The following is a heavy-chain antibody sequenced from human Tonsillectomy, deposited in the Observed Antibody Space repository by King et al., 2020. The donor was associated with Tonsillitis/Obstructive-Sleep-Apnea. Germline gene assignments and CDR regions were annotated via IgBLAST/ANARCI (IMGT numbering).Heavy chain of an antibody. CDR3: ARGGSTTLYYFDY. Sequence: VQLVESGGGLIQPGGSLRLSCAASGVTVRSNYMSWVRQAPGKGLEWGSVIYSGGSTYSADSVKGRFTISRDNSKNTLYLQMNSLRAEDTAVYYCARGGSTTLYYFDYWGQGTLVTVSS. D-gene: IGHD2-2*01. V-gene: IGHV3-53*01. CDR2: IYSGGST. J-gene: IGHJ4*02. CDR1: GVTVRSNY.